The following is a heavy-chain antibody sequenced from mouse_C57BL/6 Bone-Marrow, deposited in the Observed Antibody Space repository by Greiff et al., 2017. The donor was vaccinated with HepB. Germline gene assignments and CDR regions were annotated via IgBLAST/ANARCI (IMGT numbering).Heavy chain of an antibody. CDR1: GYSITSGYY. CDR2: ISYDGSN. D-gene: IGHD1-1*01. CDR3: ARGVVEY. J-gene: IGHJ2*01. V-gene: IGHV3-6*01. Sequence: EVKLLESGPGLVKPSQSLSLTCSVTGYSITSGYYWNWIRQFPGNKLEWMGYISYDGSNNYNPSLKNRISITRDTSKNQFFLKLNSVTTEDTATYYCARGVVEYWGQGTTLTVSS.